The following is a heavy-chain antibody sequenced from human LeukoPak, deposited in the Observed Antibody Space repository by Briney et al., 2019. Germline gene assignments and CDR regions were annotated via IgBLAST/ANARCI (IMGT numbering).Heavy chain of an antibody. CDR3: ARYSSSWDTLIQAFDY. CDR2: IIPIFGTA. J-gene: IGHJ4*02. D-gene: IGHD6-13*01. V-gene: IGHV1-69*13. Sequence: GASVKVSCKASGGTFSSYAISWVRQAPGQGLEWMGGIIPIFGTANYAQKFQGRVTITADESTSTAYMELSSLRSEDTAVYYCARYSSSWDTLIQAFDYWGQGTLVTVSS. CDR1: GGTFSSYA.